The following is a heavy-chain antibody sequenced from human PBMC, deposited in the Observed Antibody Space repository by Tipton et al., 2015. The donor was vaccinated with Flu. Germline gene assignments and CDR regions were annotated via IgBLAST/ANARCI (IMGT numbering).Heavy chain of an antibody. Sequence: LRLSCAVSGYSFSSGYYWGWIRLPPGKGLEWLGSIYQSGSTYYNPSLKGRVTLSVDKSRNQFSLELNSVTAADTAVYYCARDRSGSNSLDYWGQGTLVTDSS. CDR2: IYQSGST. J-gene: IGHJ4*02. CDR3: ARDRSGSNSLDY. D-gene: IGHD1-26*01. CDR1: GYSFSSGYY. V-gene: IGHV4-38-2*02.